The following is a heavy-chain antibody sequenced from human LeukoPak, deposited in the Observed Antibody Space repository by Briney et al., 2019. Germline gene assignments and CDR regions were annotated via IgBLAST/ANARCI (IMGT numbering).Heavy chain of an antibody. CDR3: ARGHYGPGIGTYPN. V-gene: IGHV4-39*07. D-gene: IGHD3-10*01. J-gene: IGHJ4*02. CDR1: GGSISSSGYY. Sequence: KASETLSLTCTVSGGSISSSGYYWGWIRQPPGKGLEWIGYIHYTGTTNYNPSLKSRVSISVDTSKKQFSLRLSSVTAADTAVYYCARGHYGPGIGTYPNWGQGTLVTVSA. CDR2: IHYTGTT.